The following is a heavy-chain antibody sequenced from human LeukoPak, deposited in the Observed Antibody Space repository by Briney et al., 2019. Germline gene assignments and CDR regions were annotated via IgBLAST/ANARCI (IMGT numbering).Heavy chain of an antibody. CDR2: ISYDGSNK. CDR1: RFTFSSYA. J-gene: IGHJ6*02. D-gene: IGHD3-10*01. V-gene: IGHV3-30-3*01. CDR3: ARVREDYYGSGSDYYGMDV. Sequence: PGGSLRLSCAASRFTFSSYAMHWVRQAPGKGLEWVAVISYDGSNKYYADSVKGRFTISRDNSKNTLYLQMNSLRAEDTAVYYCARVREDYYGSGSDYYGMDVWGQGTTVTVSS.